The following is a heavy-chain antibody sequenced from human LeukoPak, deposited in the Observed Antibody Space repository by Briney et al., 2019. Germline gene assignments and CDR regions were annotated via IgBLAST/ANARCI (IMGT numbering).Heavy chain of an antibody. CDR2: INPNSGGT. J-gene: IGHJ4*02. Sequence: GASVKVSCKASGYTFTGYYMHWVRQAPGQGLEWMGWINPNSGGTNYAQKFQGRVTMTRDTSISTAYMELSRLRSDDTAVYYCARDYRESGWGSVCADYWGQGTLVTVSS. CDR1: GYTFTGYY. D-gene: IGHD6-19*01. CDR3: ARDYRESGWGSVCADY. V-gene: IGHV1-2*02.